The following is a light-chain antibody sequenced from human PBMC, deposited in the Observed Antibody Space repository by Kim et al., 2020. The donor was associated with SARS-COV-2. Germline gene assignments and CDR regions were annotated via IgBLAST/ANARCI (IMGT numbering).Light chain of an antibody. CDR3: MQALQTPIT. Sequence: DIVMTQSPLSLPVTPGEPASISCRSSQSLLHSNGYNYLDWYLQKPGQSPQLLIYLGSNRASGVPDRFSGSGSGTDFTLKISRVEAEGVGVYYCMQALQTPITLGQGTRLEIK. J-gene: IGKJ5*01. V-gene: IGKV2-28*01. CDR1: QSLLHSNGYNY. CDR2: LGS.